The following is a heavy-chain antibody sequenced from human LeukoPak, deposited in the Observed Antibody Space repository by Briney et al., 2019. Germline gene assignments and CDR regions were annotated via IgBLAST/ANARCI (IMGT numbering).Heavy chain of an antibody. CDR2: VSGSGVST. D-gene: IGHD2-15*01. CDR3: AKGVEDSGIYYYFYMDV. CDR1: GFTFSSYTFSTYA. V-gene: IGHV3-23*01. J-gene: IGHJ6*03. Sequence: GGSLRLSCAASGFTFSSYTFSTYAMSWVRQAPGKGLEWVSAVSGSGVSTYYADSVKGRFTISRDNSKNTLYLQMSGLRAADTAVYYCAKGVEDSGIYYYFYMDVWGKGTTVTVSS.